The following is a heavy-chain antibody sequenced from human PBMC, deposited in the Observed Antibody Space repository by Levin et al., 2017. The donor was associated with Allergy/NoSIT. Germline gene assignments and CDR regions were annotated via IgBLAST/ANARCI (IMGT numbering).Heavy chain of an antibody. CDR1: GFSFSLYG. D-gene: IGHD4-17*01. CDR3: AKDLAATTVTTPHYYGLDV. V-gene: IGHV3-30*18. J-gene: IGHJ6*01. Sequence: GGSLRLSCAASGFSFSLYGIHWVRQAPGKGLEWVTVISYDGSKKYYAESVKGRFTISRDNSKNTVFLHMNSLRPEDTAMYYCAKDLAATTVTTPHYYGLDVWGQGTTVTVSS. CDR2: ISYDGSKK.